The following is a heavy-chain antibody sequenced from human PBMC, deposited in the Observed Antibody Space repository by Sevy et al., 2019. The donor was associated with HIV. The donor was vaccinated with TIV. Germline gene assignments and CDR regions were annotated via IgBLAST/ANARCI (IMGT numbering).Heavy chain of an antibody. CDR3: AGDQEFGSAATCYSGLDH. D-gene: IGHD2-2*02. Sequence: ASVKVSCETSGYRFTDYYIHWVRQAPGQGLEWMGWINPNSDVTNSAKKFQDRDIMTKDTSISTVYMELTGLTFDDSAVDYCAGDQEFGSAATCYSGLDHWGHGSLVTVSS. J-gene: IGHJ4*01. V-gene: IGHV1-2*02. CDR2: INPNSDVT. CDR1: GYRFTDYY.